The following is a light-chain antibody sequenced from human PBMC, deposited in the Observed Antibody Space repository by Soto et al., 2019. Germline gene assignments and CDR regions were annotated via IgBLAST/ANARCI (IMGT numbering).Light chain of an antibody. CDR2: GAS. J-gene: IGKJ2*01. V-gene: IGKV3-15*01. CDR3: QQYSDWPRT. CDR1: QSVSTS. Sequence: EIVMTQSPATLCVSPGERATLSCRATQSVSTSLAWYQKKPGQGLRLLIYGASNRATGVPARFSGSGSGTEFTLTISSLQSEDFAIYYCQQYSDWPRTVGLGTKLEIK.